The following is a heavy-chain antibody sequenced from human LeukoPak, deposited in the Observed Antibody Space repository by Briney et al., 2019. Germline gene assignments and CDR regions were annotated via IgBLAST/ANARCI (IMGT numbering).Heavy chain of an antibody. J-gene: IGHJ4*02. CDR2: IDPSDSYT. V-gene: IGHV5-10-1*01. Sequence: GESLKISCKGSGYSFTSYWISWVRQMPGKGLEWMGRIDPSDSYTNYSPSFQGHVTISADKSISTAYLQWSSLKASDIAMYYCAGQEGSSHLFPENFDYWGQGTLVTVSS. CDR1: GYSFTSYW. CDR3: AGQEGSSHLFPENFDY. D-gene: IGHD3-3*01.